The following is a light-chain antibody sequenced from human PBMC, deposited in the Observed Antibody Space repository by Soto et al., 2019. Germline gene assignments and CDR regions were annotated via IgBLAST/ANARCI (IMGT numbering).Light chain of an antibody. J-gene: IGKJ2*01. Sequence: DTVMTQTPLSLPVTLGQPASISCRSSQSLVHRDGNTYLSWLQQRPGQPPILLIYMISKRFSGVPDRFSGSGAGTAFTLKISRVEAEDVGVYYCMQATQPYTFGQGTKLEIK. V-gene: IGKV2-24*01. CDR1: QSLVHRDGNTY. CDR2: MIS. CDR3: MQATQPYT.